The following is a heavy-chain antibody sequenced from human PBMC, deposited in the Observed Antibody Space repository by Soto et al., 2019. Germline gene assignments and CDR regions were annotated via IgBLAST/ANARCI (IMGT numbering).Heavy chain of an antibody. Sequence: PGGSLRLSCAASGFTVSDTYMGWFRQAPGKGLEWVSTLYSGNWTYYADSVKGRFSLSRDSPKNTLYLQMNSLRAEDTAVYYCVSGRTSSWYAAIDYWGHGTLVTVSS. CDR3: VSGRTSSWYAAIDY. CDR2: LYSGNWT. V-gene: IGHV3-53*01. J-gene: IGHJ4*01. CDR1: GFTVSDTY. D-gene: IGHD6-13*01.